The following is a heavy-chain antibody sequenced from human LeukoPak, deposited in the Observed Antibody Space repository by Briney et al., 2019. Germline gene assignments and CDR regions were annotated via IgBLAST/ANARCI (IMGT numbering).Heavy chain of an antibody. CDR1: GFTFSSYW. J-gene: IGHJ3*02. V-gene: IGHV3-7*01. Sequence: GGSLRLSCAASGFTFSSYWMSWVRQAPGKGLEWVANIKQDGSEKYYVDSVKGRFTISRDNAKNLLYLQMNSLRAEDTVVYYCARPGYTAGYDIWGQGTLVTVSS. CDR3: ARPGYTAGYDI. D-gene: IGHD3-9*01. CDR2: IKQDGSEK.